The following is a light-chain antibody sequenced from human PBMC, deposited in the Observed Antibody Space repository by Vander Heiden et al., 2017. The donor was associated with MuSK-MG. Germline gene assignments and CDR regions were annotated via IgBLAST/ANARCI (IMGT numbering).Light chain of an antibody. J-gene: IGKJ1*01. V-gene: IGKV1-39*01. Sequence: DIQMTQSPSSLSASVGDRVTITCRASQSISSYLNWYQQKPGKAPKLLIYAASSLQSGVPPRFSGSGSGTDFTLTISSLQPEDFATYYCQQSYSTLTWTFGQGTKVXIK. CDR1: QSISSY. CDR3: QQSYSTLTWT. CDR2: AAS.